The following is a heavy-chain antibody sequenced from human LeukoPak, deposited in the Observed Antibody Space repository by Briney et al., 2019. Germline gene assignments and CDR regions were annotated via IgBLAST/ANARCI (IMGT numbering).Heavy chain of an antibody. CDR3: ARGQPLWFGELTRRCYFDY. J-gene: IGHJ4*02. D-gene: IGHD3-10*01. CDR1: GGSFSGYY. Sequence: SKTQSLTCAVYGGSFSGYYWSWIRQPPGKGLEWIGEINHSGSTNYNPSLKSRVTISVDTSKNQFSLKLSSVTAADTAVYYCARGQPLWFGELTRRCYFDYWGQGTLVTVSS. CDR2: INHSGST. V-gene: IGHV4-34*01.